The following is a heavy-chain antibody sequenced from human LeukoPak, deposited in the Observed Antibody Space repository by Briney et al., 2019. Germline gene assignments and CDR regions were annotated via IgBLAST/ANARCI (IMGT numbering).Heavy chain of an antibody. D-gene: IGHD2-2*01. Sequence: ASVKVSCKASGYTFTSYYMHWVRQAPGQGLEWMGWISGNNDNTNYAQRVQDRITMTTDTSTSTAYMELRSLRSDDTAVYYCARAPFCSSVSCYRTNNWLDPWGQGTLVTVSS. CDR2: ISGNNDNT. CDR1: GYTFTSYY. V-gene: IGHV1-18*04. CDR3: ARAPFCSSVSCYRTNNWLDP. J-gene: IGHJ5*02.